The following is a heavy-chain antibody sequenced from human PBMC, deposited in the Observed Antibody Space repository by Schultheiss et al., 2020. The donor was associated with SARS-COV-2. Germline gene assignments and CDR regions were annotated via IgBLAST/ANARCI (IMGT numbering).Heavy chain of an antibody. J-gene: IGHJ4*02. CDR1: GGPINNHY. Sequence: SETLSLTCTVSGGPINNHYWSWIRQPPGKGLEWIGYIYYSGSTNYNPSLKSRVTISVDTSKNQFSLKLSSVTAADTAVYYCARASGSYVADYWGQGTLVTVSS. D-gene: IGHD1-26*01. CDR3: ARASGSYVADY. CDR2: IYYSGST. V-gene: IGHV4-59*11.